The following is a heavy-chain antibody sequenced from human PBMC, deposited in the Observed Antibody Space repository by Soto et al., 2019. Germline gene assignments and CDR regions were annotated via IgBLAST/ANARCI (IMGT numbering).Heavy chain of an antibody. CDR3: VRDWRGTSCPCMDV. Sequence: EVQLLESGGGWEQPGGSLRLSCTASGFTYSHYAMSWVRQAPGKGLELVSSISDNGATTYHADSVKGRFTISRASSKNMLHLQMNSLRADDTAVYFCVRDWRGTSCPCMDVWGQGTTVTVSS. CDR2: ISDNGATT. J-gene: IGHJ6*02. D-gene: IGHD3-3*01. CDR1: GFTYSHYA. V-gene: IGHV3-23*01.